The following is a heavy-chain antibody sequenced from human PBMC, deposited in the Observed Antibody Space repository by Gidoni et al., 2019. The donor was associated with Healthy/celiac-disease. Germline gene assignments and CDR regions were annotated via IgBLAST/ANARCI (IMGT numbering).Heavy chain of an antibody. J-gene: IGHJ3*02. CDR3: TYCSGGSCPPTDAFDI. CDR1: GGTFSSYA. CDR2: IIPILGIA. V-gene: IGHV1-69*04. Sequence: QVQLVQSGAEVKKPGSSVKVSCKASGGTFSSYAISWVRQAPGQGLEWMGRIIPILGIANYAQKFQGRVTITADKSTSTAYMELSSLRSEDTAVYYCTYCSGGSCPPTDAFDIWGQGTMVTVSS. D-gene: IGHD2-15*01.